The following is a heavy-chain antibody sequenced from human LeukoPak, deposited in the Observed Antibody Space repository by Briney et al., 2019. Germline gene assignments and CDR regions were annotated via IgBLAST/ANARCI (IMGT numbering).Heavy chain of an antibody. J-gene: IGHJ4*02. CDR1: GFTFSSYG. D-gene: IGHD2-2*01. V-gene: IGHV3-49*04. CDR3: TRAPHPRCSSSGCYLDY. CDR2: IQVKAYGGAT. Sequence: GGSLRLSCAASGFTFSSYGMHWVRQAPGKGQEWVGFIQVKAYGGATKYAASVNGRFSISRDDSQSIANLQMNDLKTEDTAVYYCTRAPHPRCSSSGCYLDYWGQGTLVTVSS.